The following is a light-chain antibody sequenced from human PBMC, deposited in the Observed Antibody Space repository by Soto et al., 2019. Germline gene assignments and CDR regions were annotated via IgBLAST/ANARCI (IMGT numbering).Light chain of an antibody. CDR2: AAS. CDR1: QSISSY. J-gene: IGKJ2*01. V-gene: IGKV1-39*01. Sequence: DIQMTQSPSSLSASVGDRVTITCRASQSISSYLNWYQQKPGKAPKLLIYAASSLQSGVPSRFSGSGSGTDFTLTISSLQPEDFATYYCQQSYITPPIFGQGTKLEIK. CDR3: QQSYITPPI.